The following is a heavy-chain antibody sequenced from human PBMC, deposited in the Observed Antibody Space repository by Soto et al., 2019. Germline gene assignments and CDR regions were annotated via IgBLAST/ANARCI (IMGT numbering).Heavy chain of an antibody. CDR2: IKSKTDGGTT. CDR1: GFTFSNAW. CDR3: TRLERDYYYGMDV. J-gene: IGHJ6*02. V-gene: IGHV3-15*01. Sequence: EVQLVESGGGLVKPGGSLRLSCAASGFTFSNAWMSWVRQAPGKGLEWVGRIKSKTDGGTTDYAAPVKGRFTISRDDSKNTLYLQMNSVKTEDTAVYYCTRLERDYYYGMDVWGQGTTVTVSS.